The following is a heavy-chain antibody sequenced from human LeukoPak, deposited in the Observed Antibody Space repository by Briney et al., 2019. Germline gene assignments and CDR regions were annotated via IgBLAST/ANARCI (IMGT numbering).Heavy chain of an antibody. J-gene: IGHJ5*02. CDR3: AKDNPIEKVPGLGPGS. CDR2: IRYDGSNK. V-gene: IGHV3-30*02. CDR1: GFTFSSYG. D-gene: IGHD2-2*01. Sequence: GGSLRLSCAASGFTFSSYGMHWVPQAPGKGLEWVAFIRYDGSNKYYADSVKGRFTISRDNSKNTLYLQMNRLRPEDTAVYYCAKDNPIEKVPGLGPGSWGQGTLVTVSS.